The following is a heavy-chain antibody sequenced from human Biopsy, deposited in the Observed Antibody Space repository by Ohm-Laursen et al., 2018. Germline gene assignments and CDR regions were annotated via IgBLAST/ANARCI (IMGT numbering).Heavy chain of an antibody. CDR3: ARDSGILNYGNFKYYHYYGMDV. CDR2: IYYSVMT. D-gene: IGHD4-11*01. J-gene: IGHJ6*02. Sequence: GSLSLTCAVSGEFVTKYYWSWTRQPPGKGREWIGHIYYSVMTNHNPSLQSRVSISVDTSRNQVSLTLSSVTAADTAVYYCARDSGILNYGNFKYYHYYGMDVWGQGTKVTVSS. CDR1: GEFVTKYY. V-gene: IGHV4-59*02.